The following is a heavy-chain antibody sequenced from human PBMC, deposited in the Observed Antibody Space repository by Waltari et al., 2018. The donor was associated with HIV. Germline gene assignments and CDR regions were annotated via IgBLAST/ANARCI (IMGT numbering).Heavy chain of an antibody. J-gene: IGHJ4*01. CDR3: AYSYLTGSILHPF. D-gene: IGHD3-9*01. CDR1: GGSFSGYY. V-gene: IGHV4-34*01. Sequence: QEQLQQWGAGLLKPSETLSLTCAVYGGSFSGYYLNWVRQPPGKGLEWIGEINHSGTTNYNPSPKSRVTMSVDTAKRQFSLKLNSVTAADTAVYFCAYSYLTGSILHPFWGQGTLVTVSS. CDR2: INHSGTT.